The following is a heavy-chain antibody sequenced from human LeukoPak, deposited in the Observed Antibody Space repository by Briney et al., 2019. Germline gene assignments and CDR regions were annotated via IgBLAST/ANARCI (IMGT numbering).Heavy chain of an antibody. CDR1: GFTFSSYW. J-gene: IGHJ4*02. CDR2: IKQDGSEK. CDR3: ARAPYDSSGYYYAGVYFDY. D-gene: IGHD3-22*01. V-gene: IGHV3-7*03. Sequence: GGSLRLSCAASGFTFSSYWMSWVRQAPGKGLEWVANIKQDGSEKYYVDSVKGRFTISRDNAKNSLYLQMNSLRAEDTAVYYCARAPYDSSGYYYAGVYFDYWGQGTLVTVSS.